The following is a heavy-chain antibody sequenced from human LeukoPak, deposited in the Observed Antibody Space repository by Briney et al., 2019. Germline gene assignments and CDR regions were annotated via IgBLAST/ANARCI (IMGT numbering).Heavy chain of an antibody. D-gene: IGHD4-11*01. CDR1: GGSISRYY. CDR2: IYTRGST. J-gene: IGHJ4*02. V-gene: IGHV4-4*09. Sequence: SETLSLTCTVAGGSISRYYWSWIRQPPGKGLEWIGYIYTRGSTNYNPSLKSRVTLSVDTSKNQFSLKLSSVTAADTAVYYCARQVRRNYALDYFDYWGQGTLVTVSS. CDR3: ARQVRRNYALDYFDY.